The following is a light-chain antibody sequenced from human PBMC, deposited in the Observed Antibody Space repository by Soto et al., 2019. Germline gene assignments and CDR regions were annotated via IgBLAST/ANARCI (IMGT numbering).Light chain of an antibody. V-gene: IGKV1-27*01. CDR2: AAS. J-gene: IGKJ1*01. Sequence: DIRMSQSPSSLSASLGDRVTITCRASQGISNYLAWYQQKPGKVPKLLIYAASTLQSGVPSRFSGSGSGTGFTLIISSLQPEDVATYYCQKYNSAPWTFGQGTKVDIK. CDR3: QKYNSAPWT. CDR1: QGISNY.